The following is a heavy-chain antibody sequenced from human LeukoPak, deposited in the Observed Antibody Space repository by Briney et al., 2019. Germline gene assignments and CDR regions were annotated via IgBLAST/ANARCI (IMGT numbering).Heavy chain of an antibody. D-gene: IGHD5-18*01. J-gene: IGHJ4*02. V-gene: IGHV1-24*01. CDR2: FDPEDGET. CDR1: GYTFTSYG. CDR3: ATGDRDTAMVRRFDY. Sequence: ASVKVSCKASGYTFTSYGISWVRQAPGQGLEWMGGFDPEDGETIYAQKFQGRVTMTEDTSTDTAYMELSSLRSEDTAVYYCATGDRDTAMVRRFDYWGQGTLVTVSS.